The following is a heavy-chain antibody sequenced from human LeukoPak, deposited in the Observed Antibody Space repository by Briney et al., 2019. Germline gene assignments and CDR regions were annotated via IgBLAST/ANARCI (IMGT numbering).Heavy chain of an antibody. D-gene: IGHD6-6*01. Sequence: ASVKVSCKASGYTFTSYDINWVRQATGQGLEWMGWMNPNSGNTGYAQKFQGRVTMTRNTSISAAYMELSSLRSDDTAVYYCARAAYSSSSSVDYWGQGTLVTVSS. J-gene: IGHJ4*02. CDR3: ARAAYSSSSSVDY. CDR1: GYTFTSYD. V-gene: IGHV1-8*01. CDR2: MNPNSGNT.